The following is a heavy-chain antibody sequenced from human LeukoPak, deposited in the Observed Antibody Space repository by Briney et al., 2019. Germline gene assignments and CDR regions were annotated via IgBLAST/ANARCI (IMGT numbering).Heavy chain of an antibody. J-gene: IGHJ4*02. Sequence: ASVKVSCKVSGCTLTELSMHWVRQAPGKGLGWMGGYNPEDGETIYARKFQGRVTMTEDTSTHTVYMELSSLRSEDTAVYYCATDTYEYWGQGTQVTVS. CDR3: ATDTYEY. CDR2: YNPEDGET. CDR1: GCTLTELS. D-gene: IGHD2/OR15-2a*01. V-gene: IGHV1-24*01.